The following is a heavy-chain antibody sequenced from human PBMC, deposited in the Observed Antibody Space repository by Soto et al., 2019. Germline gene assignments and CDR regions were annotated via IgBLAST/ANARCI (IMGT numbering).Heavy chain of an antibody. J-gene: IGHJ4*02. CDR2: INAGNGNT. Sequence: QVQLVQSGAEVKKPGASVKVSCKASGYTFTSYAMHWVRQAPGQRIEWMGWINAGNGNTKYSKKYQGRVTITSDTSASKAYMELSSLRAEDTAVYYCAKAQSLEMATHWGQGTLVTVSS. D-gene: IGHD5-12*01. V-gene: IGHV1-3*01. CDR3: AKAQSLEMATH. CDR1: GYTFTSYA.